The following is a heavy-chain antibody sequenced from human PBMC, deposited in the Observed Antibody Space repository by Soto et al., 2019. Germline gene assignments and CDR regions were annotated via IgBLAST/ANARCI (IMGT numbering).Heavy chain of an antibody. Sequence: EVQLVESGGGLVKPGGSLRLSCAASGFTFRSYSMNWVRQAPGMGLEWVSSISGTGSYIYYVDSVKGRFTISRDNAKNSLYLQMNSLSAEDTALYYCARVWVGISSSDWSYYYGLAGWGQGTTVTVSS. D-gene: IGHD6-19*01. CDR1: GFTFRSYS. J-gene: IGHJ6*02. V-gene: IGHV3-21*01. CDR2: ISGTGSYI. CDR3: ARVWVGISSSDWSYYYGLAG.